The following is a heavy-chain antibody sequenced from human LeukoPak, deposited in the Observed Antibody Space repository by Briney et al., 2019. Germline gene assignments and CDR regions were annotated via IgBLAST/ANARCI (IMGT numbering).Heavy chain of an antibody. CDR3: AKDLGHGSSWRLYYYYYGMDV. D-gene: IGHD6-13*01. CDR1: GFTFSSYA. Sequence: GGSLRLSCAASGFTFSSYAMSWVRQAPGKGLEWVSAISGSGGSTYYADSVKGRFTISRDNSKNTLYLQMNSLRAEDTAVYYCAKDLGHGSSWRLYYYYYGMDVWGQGTTVTVSS. V-gene: IGHV3-23*01. CDR2: ISGSGGST. J-gene: IGHJ6*02.